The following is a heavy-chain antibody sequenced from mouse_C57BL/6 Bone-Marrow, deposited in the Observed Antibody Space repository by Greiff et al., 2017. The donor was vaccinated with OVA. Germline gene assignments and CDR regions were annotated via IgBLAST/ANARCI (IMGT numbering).Heavy chain of an antibody. Sequence: VQLQQPGAELVMPGASVKLSCKASGYTFTSYWMHWVKQRPGQGLEWIGEIDPSDSYTNYNQKFKGKSTLTVDKSSSTAYMQLSSLTSEDSAVYYCARSGDYDYDGAWFAYWGQGTLVTVSA. V-gene: IGHV1-69*01. J-gene: IGHJ3*01. D-gene: IGHD2-4*01. CDR3: ARSGDYDYDGAWFAY. CDR1: GYTFTSYW. CDR2: IDPSDSYT.